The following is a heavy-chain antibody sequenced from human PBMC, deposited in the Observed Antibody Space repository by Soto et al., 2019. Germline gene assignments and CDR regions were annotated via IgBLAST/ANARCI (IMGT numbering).Heavy chain of an antibody. Sequence: EVLLLESGGGLVQPGGSLRLSCEASGFSFSSFAMNWVRQAPGKGLEWVSAIGGSGASTYYADSVKGRFTISRNNSRNTLYLPRSSLRAEDTAVYYCAKGVALAVWGTGNTVTVSS. CDR2: IGGSGAST. CDR1: GFSFSSFA. CDR3: AKGVALAV. D-gene: IGHD2-15*01. J-gene: IGHJ6*04. V-gene: IGHV3-23*01.